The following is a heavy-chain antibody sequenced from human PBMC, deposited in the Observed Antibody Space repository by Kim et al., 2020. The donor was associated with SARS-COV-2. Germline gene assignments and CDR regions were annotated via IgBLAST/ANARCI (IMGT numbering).Heavy chain of an antibody. D-gene: IGHD4-17*01. CDR3: AKSPTTVPAAGMNFDY. CDR1: GFTFSNYA. CDR2: ISGHGGST. Sequence: GGSLRLSCAASGFTFSNYAVSWVRQAPGKGLEWVSGISGHGGSTYYADSVKRRFTISRDNCKNTLYLQMNSLRAEDTAVYYCAKSPTTVPAAGMNFDYWGQGTLVTVSS. J-gene: IGHJ4*01. V-gene: IGHV3-23*01.